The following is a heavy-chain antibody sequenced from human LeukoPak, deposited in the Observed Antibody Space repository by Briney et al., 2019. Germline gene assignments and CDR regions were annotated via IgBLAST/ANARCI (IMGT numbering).Heavy chain of an antibody. V-gene: IGHV3-21*01. J-gene: IGHJ4*02. Sequence: GGSLRLSCAASGFTFSSYSMNWVRQAPGKGLEWVSSISSSSSYIYYADSVKGRFTISRDNAKNSLYLQVNSLRAEDTAVYYCARGYSSSWSNYWGQGTLVTVSS. CDR2: ISSSSSYI. D-gene: IGHD6-13*01. CDR1: GFTFSSYS. CDR3: ARGYSSSWSNY.